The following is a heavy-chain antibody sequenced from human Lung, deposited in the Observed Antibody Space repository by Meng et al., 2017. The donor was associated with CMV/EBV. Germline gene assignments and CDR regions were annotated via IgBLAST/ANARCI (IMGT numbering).Heavy chain of an antibody. V-gene: IGHV4-30-4*08. CDR3: ARALDTAMVTFDY. CDR1: GGSISSGYYY. Sequence: QVQLPESGPVLVQPSQTLSLTCTVSGGSISSGYYYWSWIRQPPGKGLEWIGYIYYSGSTYYNPSLKSRVTISVDTSKNQFSLKLSSVTAADTAVYYCARALDTAMVTFDYWGQGTLVTVAS. J-gene: IGHJ4*02. D-gene: IGHD5-18*01. CDR2: IYYSGST.